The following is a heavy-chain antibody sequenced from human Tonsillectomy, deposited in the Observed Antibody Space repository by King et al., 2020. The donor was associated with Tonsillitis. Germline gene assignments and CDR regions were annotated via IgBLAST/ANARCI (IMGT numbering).Heavy chain of an antibody. Sequence: VQLVESGGGVVQPGRSLRLSCAASGFTFSSYGMHWVRQAPGKGLDWVAVISFDGSITYYADSVKGRFTISRDNSKNTVYLQMNFLTAEDTAVYYCAKDRRASSTWCYWFDPWGLGTLVTVSS. CDR2: ISFDGSIT. J-gene: IGHJ5*02. D-gene: IGHD6-13*01. CDR1: GFTFSSYG. V-gene: IGHV3-30*18. CDR3: AKDRRASSTWCYWFDP.